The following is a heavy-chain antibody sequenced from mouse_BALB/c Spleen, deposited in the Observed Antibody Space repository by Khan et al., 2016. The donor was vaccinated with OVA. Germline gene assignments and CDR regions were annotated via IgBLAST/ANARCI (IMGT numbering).Heavy chain of an antibody. CDR1: GYTFTDFA. Sequence: QIQLVQSGAELVRPGVSVKLSCKGSGYTFTDFAMHWVKQSHAKSLEWIGVISTYYGDATYNQKFKGKATMTVDKSPSTTYMGLASLTSDDSAIYYCARGSGNSRFAYWGQGTRVTVSA. CDR2: ISTYYGDA. J-gene: IGHJ3*01. V-gene: IGHV1S137*01. D-gene: IGHD1-3*01. CDR3: ARGSGNSRFAY.